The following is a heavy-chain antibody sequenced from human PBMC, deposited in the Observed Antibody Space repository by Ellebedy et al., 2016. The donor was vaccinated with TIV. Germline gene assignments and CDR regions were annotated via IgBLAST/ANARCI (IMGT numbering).Heavy chain of an antibody. D-gene: IGHD3-10*01. Sequence: GESLKISXAASGFTFSSYWMHWVRQAPGKGLVWVSRITNDGSTTNYADSVKGRFTISRDNAKNTLYLQMNSLRAEDTAVYYCARGALRGSGSYCMGEYWGQGTLVTVSS. J-gene: IGHJ4*02. CDR3: ARGALRGSGSYCMGEY. CDR1: GFTFSSYW. V-gene: IGHV3-74*01. CDR2: ITNDGSTT.